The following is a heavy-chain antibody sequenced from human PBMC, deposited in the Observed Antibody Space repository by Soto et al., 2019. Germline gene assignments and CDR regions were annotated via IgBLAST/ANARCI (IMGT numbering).Heavy chain of an antibody. CDR2: ISGSGAST. Sequence: EVQLLDSGGALVQPGGSLRLSCGASGFTCNNYAMTWVRQAPGKGLEWVSDISGSGASTYYADSLKGRFTMSRDNTKNTLYLQMSSLTAAAPAVYYCATGPNFVSRGVDYWGQGTLVIFS. CDR1: GFTCNNYA. V-gene: IGHV3-23*01. D-gene: IGHD3-16*01. J-gene: IGHJ4*02. CDR3: ATGPNFVSRGVDY.